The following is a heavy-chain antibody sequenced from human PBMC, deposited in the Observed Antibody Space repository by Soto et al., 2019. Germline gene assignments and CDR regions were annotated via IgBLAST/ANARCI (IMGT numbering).Heavy chain of an antibody. V-gene: IGHV1-2*04. Sequence: QVQLVQSGAEVKKPGASVKVSCKASGYTFTGYYMHWVRQAPGQGLEWMGWINPNSGGTNYAQKFQGWVTMTRDTSNSTGYLEVNRVRTDDTAVDYRSREDYGDYGKPAFDIWGQGTMVTVSS. CDR2: INPNSGGT. CDR3: SREDYGDYGKPAFDI. J-gene: IGHJ3*02. D-gene: IGHD4-17*01. CDR1: GYTFTGYY.